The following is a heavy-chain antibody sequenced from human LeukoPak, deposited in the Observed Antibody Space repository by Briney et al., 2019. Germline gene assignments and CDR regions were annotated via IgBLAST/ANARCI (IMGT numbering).Heavy chain of an antibody. CDR2: TYYRSKWYN. D-gene: IGHD1-26*01. CDR3: ARAGKREALQGAFDI. J-gene: IGHJ3*02. CDR1: GDSVSTNSAG. V-gene: IGHV6-1*01. Sequence: QTLSLTCAISGDSVSTNSAGWNWIRQSPPRGLEWLGRTYYRSKWYNDYAVSVKSRITINPDTSKNQFSLQLNSVTPEDTAVYYCARAGKREALQGAFDIWGQGTMVTVSS.